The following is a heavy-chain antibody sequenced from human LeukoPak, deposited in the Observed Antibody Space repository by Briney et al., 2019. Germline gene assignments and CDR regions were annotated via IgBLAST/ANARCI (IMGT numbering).Heavy chain of an antibody. CDR1: VFTFDEYA. D-gene: IGHD2-21*02. CDR2: ISYNSETI. J-gene: IGHJ2*01. V-gene: IGHV3-9*01. Sequence: GGSLRLSCAASVFTFDEYAMHWVRQAPGKGLECVSGISYNSETIAYADSVKGRFTISRDNAKNSLYLQMNSLRAEDTALYYCAKDYCGGDCYSGWYFDLWGRGTLVTVSS. CDR3: AKDYCGGDCYSGWYFDL.